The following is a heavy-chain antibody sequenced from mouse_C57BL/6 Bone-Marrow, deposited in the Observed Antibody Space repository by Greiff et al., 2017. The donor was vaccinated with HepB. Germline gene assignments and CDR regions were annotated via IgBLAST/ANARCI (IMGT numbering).Heavy chain of an antibody. V-gene: IGHV1-81*01. J-gene: IGHJ4*01. CDR3: ARRRDSSGYWAMDY. CDR2: IYPRSGNT. D-gene: IGHD3-2*02. Sequence: VKLMESGAELARPGASVKLSCKASGYTFTSYGISWVKQRTGQGLEWIGEIYPRSGNTYYNEKFKGKATLTADKTSSTAYMELRSLTSEDSAVYFCARRRDSSGYWAMDYWGQGTSVTVSS. CDR1: GYTFTSYG.